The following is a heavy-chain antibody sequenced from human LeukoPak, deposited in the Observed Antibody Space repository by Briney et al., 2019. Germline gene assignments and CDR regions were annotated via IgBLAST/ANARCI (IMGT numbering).Heavy chain of an antibody. V-gene: IGHV1-2*02. Sequence: ASVKVSCKASGYTFTGYYMHWVRQAPGQGLEWMGWINPNSGGTNYAQKFQGRVTMTRDTSISTAYMELSRLRSDDTAEYYCAREATMIVVVTTEFDYWGQGTLVTVSS. D-gene: IGHD3-22*01. CDR2: INPNSGGT. J-gene: IGHJ4*02. CDR1: GYTFTGYY. CDR3: AREATMIVVVTTEFDY.